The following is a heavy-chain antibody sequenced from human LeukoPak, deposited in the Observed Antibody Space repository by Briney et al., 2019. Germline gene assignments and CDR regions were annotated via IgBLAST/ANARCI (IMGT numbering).Heavy chain of an antibody. CDR1: GGSISSSSYY. J-gene: IGHJ4*02. CDR3: VGGGYGSTTLPFGY. Sequence: SETLSLTCTVSGGSISSSSYYWGWIRQPPGKGLEWIGSIYYSGSTQYNPSLKSRATISVDTSKNQFSLKLSSVIAADTAVYYCVGGGYGSTTLPFGYWGQGTLVTVSS. CDR2: IYYSGST. V-gene: IGHV4-39*07. D-gene: IGHD5-18*01.